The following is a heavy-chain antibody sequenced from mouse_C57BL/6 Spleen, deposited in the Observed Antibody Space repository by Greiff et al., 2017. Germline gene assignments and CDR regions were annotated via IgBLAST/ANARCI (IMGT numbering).Heavy chain of an antibody. Sequence: VKLQESGPELVQPGASVKISCKASGYAFSSPWMNWVKQRPGKGLEWIGRIYPGDGDTNYNGKFKGKATLTADKSSSTAYMQLSSLTSEDSAVYFCARVDTTVVAKYYYAMDYWGQGTSVTVSS. D-gene: IGHD1-1*01. CDR3: ARVDTTVVAKYYYAMDY. V-gene: IGHV1-82*01. CDR2: IYPGDGDT. CDR1: GYAFSSPW. J-gene: IGHJ4*01.